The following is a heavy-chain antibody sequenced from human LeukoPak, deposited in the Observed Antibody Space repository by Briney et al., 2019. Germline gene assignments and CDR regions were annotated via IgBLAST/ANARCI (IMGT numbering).Heavy chain of an antibody. CDR3: AGGSPGGFYYMDV. Sequence: SVKVSCQACVYTLTGYYMQWVRQAPGQPLEWMGWINPNSGDTNHAQKLQGRVTMTRDTTISTASMELSRLRSDDTAVYYCAGGSPGGFYYMDVWGKGTTVTVSS. D-gene: IGHD3-16*01. V-gene: IGHV1-2*02. J-gene: IGHJ6*03. CDR1: VYTLTGYY. CDR2: INPNSGDT.